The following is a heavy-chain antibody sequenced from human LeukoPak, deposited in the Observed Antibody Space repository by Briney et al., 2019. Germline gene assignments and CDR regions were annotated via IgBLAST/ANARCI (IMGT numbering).Heavy chain of an antibody. CDR1: GYTSSSYG. CDR2: ISAYNGNT. J-gene: IGHJ5*02. D-gene: IGHD1-26*01. CDR3: ARGGVGPTASPIHNWFDP. V-gene: IGHV1-18*01. Sequence: ASVKVSCKASGYTSSSYGITWVRQAPGQGLEWMGWISAYNGNTNYAQKLQGRVTMTTDTSTSTAYMELRSLRSDDTAVYYCARGGVGPTASPIHNWFDPWGQGTLVTVSS.